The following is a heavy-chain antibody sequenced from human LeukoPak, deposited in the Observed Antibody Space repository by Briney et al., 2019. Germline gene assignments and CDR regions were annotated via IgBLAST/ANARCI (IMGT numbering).Heavy chain of an antibody. Sequence: SETLSLTCTVSGGSISSYYWSWIRQPPGKGLEWIGYIYYSGSTYYNPSLKSRVTISVDTSKNQFSLKLSSVTAADTAVYYCARGTYDSSGYYRYWGQGTLVTVSS. CDR3: ARGTYDSSGYYRY. D-gene: IGHD3-22*01. J-gene: IGHJ4*02. CDR2: IYYSGST. CDR1: GGSISSYY. V-gene: IGHV4-59*08.